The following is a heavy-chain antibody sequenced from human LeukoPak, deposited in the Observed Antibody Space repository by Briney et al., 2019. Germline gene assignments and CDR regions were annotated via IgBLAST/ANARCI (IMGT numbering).Heavy chain of an antibody. V-gene: IGHV1-2*04. Sequence: ASVKVSCKASGYTFTGYYMHWVRQAPGQGLEWMGWINPNSGGTNYAQKFQGWVTMTRDTSISTAYMELSRLRSDDTAVYYCARTLLPPKGSIVVVTPSDAFDIWGQGTMVTVSS. D-gene: IGHD3-22*01. CDR2: INPNSGGT. J-gene: IGHJ3*02. CDR3: ARTLLPPKGSIVVVTPSDAFDI. CDR1: GYTFTGYY.